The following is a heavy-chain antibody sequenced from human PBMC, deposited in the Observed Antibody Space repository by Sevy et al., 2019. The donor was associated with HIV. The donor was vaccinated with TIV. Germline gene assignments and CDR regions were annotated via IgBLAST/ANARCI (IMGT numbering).Heavy chain of an antibody. J-gene: IGHJ4*02. CDR3: AAALSMVATVDY. Sequence: ASVKVSCKASGFTFTSSAVQWVRQARGQRLEWIGWIVVGSGNTNYAQKFQERVTITRDMSTSTAYMELSSLRSEDTAVYYCAAALSMVATVDYWGQGTLVTVSS. CDR2: IVVGSGNT. V-gene: IGHV1-58*01. CDR1: GFTFTSSA. D-gene: IGHD5-12*01.